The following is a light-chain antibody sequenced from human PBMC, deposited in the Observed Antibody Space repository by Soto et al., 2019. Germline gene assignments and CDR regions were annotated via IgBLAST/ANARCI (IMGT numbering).Light chain of an antibody. Sequence: QSVLTQPASVSGSPGQSITISCTGTSSDIGTYDYVSWYQHHPGKAPKLMIYEVTNRPSGVSDRFSSSKSGKTASLTISGLQAEDEADYYCSSYTTTTTPVVFGGGTQLTVL. CDR3: SSYTTTTTPVV. V-gene: IGLV2-14*01. J-gene: IGLJ2*01. CDR1: SSDIGTYDY. CDR2: EVT.